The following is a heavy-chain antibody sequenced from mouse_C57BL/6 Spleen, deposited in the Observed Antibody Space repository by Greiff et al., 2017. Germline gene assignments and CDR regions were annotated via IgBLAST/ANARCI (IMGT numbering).Heavy chain of an antibody. CDR3: ARYGSPDAMDY. V-gene: IGHV1-81*01. CDR1: GYTFTSYG. J-gene: IGHJ4*01. CDR2: IYPRSGNT. Sequence: VKLMESGAELARPGASMKLSCKASGYTFTSYGISWVKQRTGQGLEWIGEIYPRSGNTYYNEKFKGKATLTADKSSSTAYMELRSLTSEDSAVYFCARYGSPDAMDYWGQGTSVTVSS. D-gene: IGHD1-1*01.